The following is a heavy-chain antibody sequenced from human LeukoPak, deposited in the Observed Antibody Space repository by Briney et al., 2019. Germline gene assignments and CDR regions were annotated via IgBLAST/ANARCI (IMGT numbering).Heavy chain of an antibody. CDR1: GDSVSSNSAA. V-gene: IGHV6-1*01. J-gene: IGHJ4*02. CDR3: ARDREIAAAGTLYFDY. D-gene: IGHD6-13*01. CDR2: TYYRSKWYN. Sequence: SQTLSLTCVISGDSVSSNSAAWNWIRQSPSRGLEWLGRTYYRSKWYNDYAVSVKSRITINPDTSKNQFSLQLNSVTPEDTAVYYCARDREIAAAGTLYFDYWGQGTLVTVSS.